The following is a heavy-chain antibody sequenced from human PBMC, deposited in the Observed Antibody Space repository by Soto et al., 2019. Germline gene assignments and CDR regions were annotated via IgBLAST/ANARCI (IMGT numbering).Heavy chain of an antibody. CDR2: IRTSGGST. Sequence: EVQLLESGGGLVQPGGSLRLSCAASGFTFSSSAMTWVRQAPGKGLEWVSSIRTSGGSTYYSDSVKGRFAISRDNSKNTPYLQMDSLTAEDTAVYVCAKGIAGGDWGQGTLVTVSS. D-gene: IGHD2-21*01. CDR3: AKGIAGGD. J-gene: IGHJ4*02. CDR1: GFTFSSSA. V-gene: IGHV3-23*01.